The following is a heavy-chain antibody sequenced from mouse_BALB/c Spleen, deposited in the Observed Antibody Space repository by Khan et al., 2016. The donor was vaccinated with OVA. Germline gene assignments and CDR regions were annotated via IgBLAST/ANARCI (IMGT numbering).Heavy chain of an antibody. D-gene: IGHD2-2*01. CDR3: TRDGYAPWFAN. Sequence: VQLKESGAELVRPGALVKLSCKGSGFNIKDYYIHWVKQRPEQGLEWIGWIDPENDNTIYDPKFQGKASITADQSSNPTYLQLSSLTSGDTAVYYCTRDGYAPWFANWGQGTLITVSA. CDR2: IDPENDNT. CDR1: GFNIKDYY. J-gene: IGHJ3*01. V-gene: IGHV14-1*02.